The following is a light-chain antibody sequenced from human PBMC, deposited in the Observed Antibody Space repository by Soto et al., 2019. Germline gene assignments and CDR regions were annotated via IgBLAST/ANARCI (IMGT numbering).Light chain of an antibody. CDR1: QSVSSY. J-gene: IGKJ5*01. CDR2: EAF. V-gene: IGKV3-11*01. Sequence: DIVLTQSPATLSLSPGERATLACRASQSVSSYLAWDQQKPGQAPRLLIYEAFNKATGIPDRFSGSGSGSAFTLTLSGLEPEDFAVYYCRQRSNWPPESTFGPGTRLEIK. CDR3: RQRSNWPPEST.